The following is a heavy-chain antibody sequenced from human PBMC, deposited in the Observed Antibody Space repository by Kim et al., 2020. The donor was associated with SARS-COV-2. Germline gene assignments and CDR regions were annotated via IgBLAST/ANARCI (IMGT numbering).Heavy chain of an antibody. J-gene: IGHJ3*02. D-gene: IGHD2-21*02. CDR1: GYTLTELS. V-gene: IGHV1-24*01. CDR3: ATLCGGDCYRAFDI. CDR2: FDPEDGET. Sequence: ASVKVSCKVSGYTLTELSMHWVRQAPGKGLEWMGGFDPEDGETIYAQKFQGRVTMTEDTSTDTAYMELSSLRSEDTAVYYCATLCGGDCYRAFDIWGQGTMVTVSS.